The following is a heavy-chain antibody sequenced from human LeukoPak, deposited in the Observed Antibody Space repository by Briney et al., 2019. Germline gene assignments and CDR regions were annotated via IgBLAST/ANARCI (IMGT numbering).Heavy chain of an antibody. CDR3: AKAAQYQLLSILFDY. J-gene: IGHJ4*02. CDR2: ISYDGSNK. CDR1: GFTFSSCG. V-gene: IGHV3-30*18. Sequence: GGSLRLSCAASGFTFSSCGMHWVRQAPGKGLEWVAVISYDGSNKYYADSVKGRFTISRDNSKNTLYLQMNSLRAEDTAVYYCAKAAQYQLLSILFDYWGQGTLVTVSS. D-gene: IGHD2-2*01.